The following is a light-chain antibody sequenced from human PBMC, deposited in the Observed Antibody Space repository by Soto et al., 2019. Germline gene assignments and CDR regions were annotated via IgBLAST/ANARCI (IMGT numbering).Light chain of an antibody. CDR2: EVS. Sequence: QSALTQPASVSGSPGQSITISCTGTSSDVGGYNYVSWYQQHPGKAPKLMIYEVSNRPSGVSNRFSGSKSGNTASLTISGLQAEDEADYYCSSYTTRGTLVFGGGTKLTVL. CDR1: SSDVGGYNY. J-gene: IGLJ3*02. V-gene: IGLV2-14*01. CDR3: SSYTTRGTLV.